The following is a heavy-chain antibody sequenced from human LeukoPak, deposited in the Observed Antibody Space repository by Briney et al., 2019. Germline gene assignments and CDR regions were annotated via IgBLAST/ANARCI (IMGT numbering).Heavy chain of an antibody. CDR1: GFTFSSHE. Sequence: GGSLRLSCAASGFTFSSHEMNWVRQAPGKGLEWVSYIGSGGTTISYADSVKGRFTISRDNAMNSLYLQMNSLRDEDTAVYYCARVLRGLYNLGDWGQGTLVTVSS. CDR3: ARVLRGLYNLGD. J-gene: IGHJ4*02. V-gene: IGHV3-48*03. CDR2: IGSGGTTI. D-gene: IGHD3-10*01.